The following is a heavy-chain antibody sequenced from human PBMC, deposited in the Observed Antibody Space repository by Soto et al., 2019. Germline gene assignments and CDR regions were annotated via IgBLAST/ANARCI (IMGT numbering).Heavy chain of an antibody. CDR1: GFTFNTYG. D-gene: IGHD2-15*01. CDR3: ARADCTGAYCYSWPFNYGVDV. J-gene: IGHJ6*02. Sequence: QVQLVESGGGVVQPGGSLRLSCTTSGFTFNTYGMHWVRQSPVKGLEWVAIIWYDGSNKYYADSVNGRFTISRDNSKNTLYLQMNSLRAEDTALYYCARADCTGAYCYSWPFNYGVDVWGQGTTVTVSS. CDR2: IWYDGSNK. V-gene: IGHV3-33*08.